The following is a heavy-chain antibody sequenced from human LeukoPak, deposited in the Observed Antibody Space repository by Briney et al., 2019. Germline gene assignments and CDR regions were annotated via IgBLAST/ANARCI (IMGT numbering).Heavy chain of an antibody. J-gene: IGHJ4*02. CDR1: GYSFTSYW. Sequence: GESLKISCKGSGYSFTSYWIGWVRQMPGKGLEWMGIIYPGDSDTRYSPSFQGQVTISADKSISTAYLQWSSLKASDTAMYYCARGYCSGGSCYPVGYFDYWGQGTLVTVSS. CDR3: ARGYCSGGSCYPVGYFDY. D-gene: IGHD2-15*01. V-gene: IGHV5-51*01. CDR2: IYPGDSDT.